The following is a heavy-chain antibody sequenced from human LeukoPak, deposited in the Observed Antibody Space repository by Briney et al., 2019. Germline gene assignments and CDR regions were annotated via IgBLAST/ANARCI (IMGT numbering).Heavy chain of an antibody. Sequence: GGSLRLSCAASGFTFDDYAMHWVRQAPGKGLEWVSAISGSGGSTYYADSVKGRFTISRDNSKNTLYLQMNSLRAEDTAVYYCAKGNYYGSGSYPHPPDYWGQGTLVTVSS. V-gene: IGHV3-23*01. CDR2: ISGSGGST. J-gene: IGHJ4*02. CDR3: AKGNYYGSGSYPHPPDY. CDR1: GFTFDDYA. D-gene: IGHD3-10*01.